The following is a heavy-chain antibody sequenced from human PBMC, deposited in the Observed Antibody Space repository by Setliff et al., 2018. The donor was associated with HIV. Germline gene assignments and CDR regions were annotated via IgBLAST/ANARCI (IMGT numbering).Heavy chain of an antibody. CDR3: AAFFVTPLTTQDF. CDR2: VTHSGTT. J-gene: IGHJ4*02. D-gene: IGHD4-17*01. Sequence: PSETLSLTCAVYGGSFSGFYWTFIRQSPGKGLEWIGEVTHSGTTTYDPSLKSRITISVDTSKNQFSLKVSSVTAADTAIYYCAAFFVTPLTTQDFWGQGTLVTVSS. V-gene: IGHV4-34*01. CDR1: GGSFSGFY.